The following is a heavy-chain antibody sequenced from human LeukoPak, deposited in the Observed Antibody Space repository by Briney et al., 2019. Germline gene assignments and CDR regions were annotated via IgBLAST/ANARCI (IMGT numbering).Heavy chain of an antibody. CDR2: INHSGST. Sequence: SETLSLTCAVCGGSFSGYYWSWIRQPPGKGLEWIGEINHSGSTNYNPSLKSRVTISVDTSKNQFSLKLSSVTAADTAVYYCARIWLHTHYYYYGMDVWGQGTTVTVSS. D-gene: IGHD5-24*01. J-gene: IGHJ6*02. CDR3: ARIWLHTHYYYYGMDV. CDR1: GGSFSGYY. V-gene: IGHV4-34*01.